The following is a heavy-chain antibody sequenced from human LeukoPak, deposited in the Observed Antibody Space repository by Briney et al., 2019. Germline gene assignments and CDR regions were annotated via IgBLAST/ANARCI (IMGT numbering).Heavy chain of an antibody. CDR1: GFTFSSYS. D-gene: IGHD6-19*01. Sequence: GGSLRLSCAASGFTFSSYSMNWVRQAPGKGLEWVSSISSSSSCIYYADSVKGRFTISRDNAKNSLYLQMNSLRAEDTAVYYCAKDSTIAVAGTYDYWGQGTLVTVSS. V-gene: IGHV3-21*04. CDR3: AKDSTIAVAGTYDY. CDR2: ISSSSSCI. J-gene: IGHJ4*02.